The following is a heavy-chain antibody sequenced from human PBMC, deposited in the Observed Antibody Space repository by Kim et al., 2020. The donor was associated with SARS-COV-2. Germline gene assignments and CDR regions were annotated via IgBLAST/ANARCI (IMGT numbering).Heavy chain of an antibody. J-gene: IGHJ4*02. Sequence: GGSLRLSCAASGFTVSSNYMSWVRQAPGKGLEWVSVIYSGGSTYYADSVKGRFTISRDNSKNTLYLQMNSLRAEDTAVYYCARGPLWFRELLGYFDYWGQETLVTVSS. CDR1: GFTVSSNY. CDR2: IYSGGST. D-gene: IGHD3-10*01. V-gene: IGHV3-53*01. CDR3: ARGPLWFRELLGYFDY.